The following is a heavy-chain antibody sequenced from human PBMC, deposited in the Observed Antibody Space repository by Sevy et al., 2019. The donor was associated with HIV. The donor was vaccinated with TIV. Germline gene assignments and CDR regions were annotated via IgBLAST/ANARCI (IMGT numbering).Heavy chain of an antibody. CDR1: GFTFSSYW. CDR3: AREVLYGSGSYYKGDAFDI. CDR2: IKQDGSEK. J-gene: IGHJ3*02. Sequence: GGSLRLSCAASGFTFSSYWMSWVRQAPGKGLEWVANIKQDGSEKYYVDSVKGRFTISRDNAKNSLYLQMNSLRAEDTAVYYCAREVLYGSGSYYKGDAFDIWVQGTMVTVSS. V-gene: IGHV3-7*01. D-gene: IGHD3-10*01.